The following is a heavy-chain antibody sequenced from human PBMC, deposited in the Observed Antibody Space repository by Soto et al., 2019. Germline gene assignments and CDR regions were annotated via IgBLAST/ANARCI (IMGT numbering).Heavy chain of an antibody. CDR1: GFTFSHYD. J-gene: IGHJ6*02. CDR2: ITTAGNT. V-gene: IGHV3-13*01. Sequence: GGSLRLSCAASGFTFSHYDMHWVGQVTGKGMEWVSGITTAGNTYYPGSVKGRFTISREKAKNSLYLQMNSLSAGDSAVYYCARELHGGSYGMDVWGQGTTVTVSS. CDR3: ARELHGGSYGMDV.